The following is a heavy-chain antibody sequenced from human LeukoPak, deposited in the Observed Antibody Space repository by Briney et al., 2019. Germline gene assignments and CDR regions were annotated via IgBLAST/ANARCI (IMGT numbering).Heavy chain of an antibody. D-gene: IGHD2-21*02. V-gene: IGHV3-21*01. Sequence: GGSLRLSCAASGFTFSSYSMNWVRQAPGKGLEWVSSISSSSSYIYYADSMKGRLTISRDNAKSSLYLQMNSLRAEDTAVYYCARDLGGRVVVTAIGGDYWGQGTLVTVSS. J-gene: IGHJ4*02. CDR2: ISSSSSYI. CDR3: ARDLGGRVVVTAIGGDY. CDR1: GFTFSSYS.